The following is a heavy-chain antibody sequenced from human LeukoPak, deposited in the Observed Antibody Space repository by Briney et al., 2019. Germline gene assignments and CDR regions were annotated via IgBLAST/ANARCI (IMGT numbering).Heavy chain of an antibody. CDR1: GGSINSYY. J-gene: IGHJ4*02. CDR2: ISYSGST. CDR3: ARDMVRGVINDY. V-gene: IGHV4-59*12. D-gene: IGHD3-10*01. Sequence: PSETLSLTCTDSGGSINSYYWSWIRQPPGKGLDWIGYISYSGSTNYNPSLKSRVTISVDTSKNQFSLKLSSVTAADMAVYYCARDMVRGVINDYWGQGTLVTVSS.